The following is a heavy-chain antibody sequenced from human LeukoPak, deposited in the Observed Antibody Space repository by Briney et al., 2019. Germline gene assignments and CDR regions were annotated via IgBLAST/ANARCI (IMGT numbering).Heavy chain of an antibody. J-gene: IGHJ6*03. CDR1: GFTFSSSA. V-gene: IGHV3-23*01. CDR3: AKGNGVYDFLYYYYMDV. CDR2: ISGSGGST. D-gene: IGHD3-3*01. Sequence: GGSLRLSCAASGFTFSSSAMSWVRQAPGKGLEWVSGISGSGGSTYYADSVKGRFTISRDNSKNTLCLQMSSLRAEDTAVYYCAKGNGVYDFLYYYYMDVWGKGTTVTVSS.